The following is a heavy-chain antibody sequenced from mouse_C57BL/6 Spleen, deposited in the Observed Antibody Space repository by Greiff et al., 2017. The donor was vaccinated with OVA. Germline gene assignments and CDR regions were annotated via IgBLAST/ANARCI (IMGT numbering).Heavy chain of an antibody. V-gene: IGHV1-61*01. CDR1: GYTFTSYW. CDR2: IYPSDSET. J-gene: IGHJ2*01. D-gene: IGHD1-1*01. CDR3: ARGDHCDGSRYYFDY. Sequence: QVQLQQPGAELVRPGSSVKLSCKASGYTFTSYWMDWVKQRPGQGLEWIGNIYPSDSETHYNQKFKDKATLTVDKSSSTAYMQLSSLTSEDSAVYDCARGDHCDGSRYYFDYWGQGTTLTVSS.